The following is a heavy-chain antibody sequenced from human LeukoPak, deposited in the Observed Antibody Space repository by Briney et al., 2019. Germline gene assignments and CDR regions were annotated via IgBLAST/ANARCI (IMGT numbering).Heavy chain of an antibody. CDR2: ISGSGGST. D-gene: IGHD3-16*01. Sequence: GGSLRLSCAASGFTFSSYAMSWVRQAPGKGLEWVSAISGSGGSTYYADSVKGRFTISRDNSKNTLYLQMNSLRAEDTAVYYCAKGRGPLIAGSFMDVWAKGPRSPSP. CDR3: AKGRGPLIAGSFMDV. CDR1: GFTFSSYA. J-gene: IGHJ6*03. V-gene: IGHV3-23*01.